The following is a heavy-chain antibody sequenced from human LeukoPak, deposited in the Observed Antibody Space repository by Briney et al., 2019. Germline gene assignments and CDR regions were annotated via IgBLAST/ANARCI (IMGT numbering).Heavy chain of an antibody. CDR1: GFTFSNYW. D-gene: IGHD3-22*01. V-gene: IGHV3-74*01. Sequence: PGGSLRLSCAASGFTFSNYWMHWVRQPQGEGLVCFSQIKGDGSSTTYADSVKGRFTISRENAKDTVYLQMNSLRAEDTAVYYCARGKSGYYTSYYFDYWGQGTLVTVSS. CDR2: IKGDGSST. CDR3: ARGKSGYYTSYYFDY. J-gene: IGHJ4*02.